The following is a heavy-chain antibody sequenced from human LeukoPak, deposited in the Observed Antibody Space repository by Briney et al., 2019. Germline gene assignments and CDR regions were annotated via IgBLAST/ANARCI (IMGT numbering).Heavy chain of an antibody. CDR2: MNPNSGNT. CDR1: GYTFTSYD. D-gene: IGHD3-16*01. CDR3: ARKPLFRGYYFDY. Sequence: ASVKVSCKAPGYTFTSYDINWVRQTTGQGLEWMGWMNPNSGNTGYAQKFQGRVTMTRNTSISTAYMELSSLRSEDTAVYYCARKPLFRGYYFDYWGQGTLVTVSS. J-gene: IGHJ4*02. V-gene: IGHV1-8*01.